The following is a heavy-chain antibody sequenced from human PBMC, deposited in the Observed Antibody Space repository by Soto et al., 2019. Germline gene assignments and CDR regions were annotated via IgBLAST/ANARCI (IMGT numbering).Heavy chain of an antibody. CDR1: GFTFSSYS. Sequence: EVQLVESGGGLVQPGGSLRLSCAASGFTFSSYSMNWVRQAPGKGLEWVSSISSSSSYIYYADSVKGRFTISRDNAKNSLYLQMNSLRAEDTAVYYCARGGSSSLRYYYYYMDVWGKGTTVTVSS. D-gene: IGHD6-6*01. V-gene: IGHV3-21*01. CDR3: ARGGSSSLRYYYYYMDV. CDR2: ISSSSSYI. J-gene: IGHJ6*03.